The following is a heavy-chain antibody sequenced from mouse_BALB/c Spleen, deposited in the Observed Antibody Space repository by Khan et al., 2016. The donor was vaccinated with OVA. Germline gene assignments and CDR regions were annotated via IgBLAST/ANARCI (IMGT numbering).Heavy chain of an antibody. J-gene: IGHJ3*01. D-gene: IGHD4-1*01. CDR2: IYPGSDST. V-gene: IGHV1-77*01. CDR1: GYTFTDYV. CDR3: ARAGWDVFAY. Sequence: QVQLKQSGPELVKPGASVKMSCKASGYTFTDYVMNWVKQRTGQGLEWIGQIYPGSDSTYYNEKFKGKATLTADRSSSTAYMQRSSLTSEYSAVYFCARAGWDVFAYWGQGTLVTVSA.